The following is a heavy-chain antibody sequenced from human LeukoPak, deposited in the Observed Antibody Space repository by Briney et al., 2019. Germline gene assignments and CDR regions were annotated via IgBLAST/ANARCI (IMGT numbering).Heavy chain of an antibody. J-gene: IGHJ4*02. V-gene: IGHV4-59*01. CDR3: ARGRGAVAELDY. CDR2: IYYSGST. CDR1: GGSISSYY. D-gene: IGHD6-19*01. Sequence: SETLSLTCTVSGGSISSYYWSWIRQPPGKGLEWIGYIYYSGSTNYNPSLKSRVTISVDTSKNQFSLKLSSVTAADTAVYYCARGRGAVAELDYWGQGTLVTVSS.